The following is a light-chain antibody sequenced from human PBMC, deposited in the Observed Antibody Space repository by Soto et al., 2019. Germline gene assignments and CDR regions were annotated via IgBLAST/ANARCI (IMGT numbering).Light chain of an antibody. Sequence: QSALTQPASVSGSPGQSITISCTGTSSDVGKYNLVSWYQQHPGKAPKVMILQGYKRPSGVSNRFSGSKFGNTASLTISGLQAEDDAEYYCCAYAATYTYVFGTGTKVTVL. CDR3: CAYAATYTYV. CDR2: QGY. CDR1: SSDVGKYNL. V-gene: IGLV2-23*01. J-gene: IGLJ1*01.